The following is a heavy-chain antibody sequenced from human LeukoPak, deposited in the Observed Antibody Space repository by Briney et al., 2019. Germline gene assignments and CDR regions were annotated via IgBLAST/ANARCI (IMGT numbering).Heavy chain of an antibody. CDR3: ARGSPPRRNYDSRGYYSYYFDY. D-gene: IGHD3-22*01. J-gene: IGHJ4*02. V-gene: IGHV1-18*04. Sequence: ASVKVSCKASGYTFTSYYMHWVRQAPGQGLEWMGWISAYNGNTHYAQKLQGRVTMTTDTSTSTVYMELRSLRSDDTAVYYCARGSPPRRNYDSRGYYSYYFDYWGQGTLVTVSS. CDR1: GYTFTSYY. CDR2: ISAYNGNT.